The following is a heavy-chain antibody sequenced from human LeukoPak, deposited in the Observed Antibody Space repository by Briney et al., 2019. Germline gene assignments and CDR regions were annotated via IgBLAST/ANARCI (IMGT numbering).Heavy chain of an antibody. Sequence: SVKVSCKASGGTFSSYAISWVRQAPGQGLEWKGGIIPIFGTANYAQKFQGRVTITTDESTSTAYMELSSLRSEDTAVYYCANPTSGYYDSSGHDYWGQGTLVTVSS. V-gene: IGHV1-69*05. J-gene: IGHJ4*02. CDR1: GGTFSSYA. CDR3: ANPTSGYYDSSGHDY. D-gene: IGHD3-22*01. CDR2: IIPIFGTA.